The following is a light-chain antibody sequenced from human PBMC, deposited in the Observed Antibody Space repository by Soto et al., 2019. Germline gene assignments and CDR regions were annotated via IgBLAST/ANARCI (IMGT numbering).Light chain of an antibody. Sequence: DIQMTQSPSSVSASVGDRVTITCRASQGISRWLAWYQQKPGKAPNLLIYAASTLQSGVPSRFSGSGSGTDFTLIISSLQPEDFANYYCQQANSSPLTFGGGTKVDIK. J-gene: IGKJ4*01. V-gene: IGKV1-12*01. CDR1: QGISRW. CDR2: AAS. CDR3: QQANSSPLT.